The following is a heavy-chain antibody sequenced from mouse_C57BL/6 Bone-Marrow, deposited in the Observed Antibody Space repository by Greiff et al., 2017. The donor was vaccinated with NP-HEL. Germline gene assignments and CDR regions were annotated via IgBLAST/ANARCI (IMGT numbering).Heavy chain of an antibody. J-gene: IGHJ3*01. CDR1: GFTFSDYG. V-gene: IGHV5-17*01. Sequence: EVQVVESGGGLVKPGGSLKLSCAASGFTFSDYGMHWVRQAPEKGLEWVAYISSGSSTIYYADTVKGRFTISRDNAKNTLFLQMTSLRSEDTVMYYCARNYYGSSSWFAYWGQGTLVTVSA. D-gene: IGHD1-1*01. CDR2: ISSGSSTI. CDR3: ARNYYGSSSWFAY.